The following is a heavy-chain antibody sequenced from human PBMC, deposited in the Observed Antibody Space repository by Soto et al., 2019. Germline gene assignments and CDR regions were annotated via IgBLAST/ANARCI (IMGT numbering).Heavy chain of an antibody. J-gene: IGHJ4*02. CDR3: AKDRGALRWSEEHYYFDY. Sequence: QRLSCAASGFTFSSYGMHWVRQAPGKGLEWVAVISYDGRNEYYADAVKGRFTISRDNSKNTLYLQTNSLRAEDTAVYYCAKDRGALRWSEEHYYFDYWGQGTLVTVSS. V-gene: IGHV3-30*18. CDR2: ISYDGRNE. CDR1: GFTFSSYG. D-gene: IGHD4-17*01.